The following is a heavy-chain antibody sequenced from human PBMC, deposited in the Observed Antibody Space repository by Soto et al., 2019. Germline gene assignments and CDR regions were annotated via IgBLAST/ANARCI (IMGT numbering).Heavy chain of an antibody. Sequence: QVHLVQSGGEVKKTGASVTVSCKASGYRFASYAIGWVRQAPGQGLEWVGWISAYNGNTRYAQKLQGRVTMTTDTSTTTVYMELRSLKSDDTAVYYYARERVTLVRGPQNWFDPWGQGTLVTVSS. J-gene: IGHJ5*02. CDR2: ISAYNGNT. V-gene: IGHV1-18*01. CDR1: GYRFASYA. D-gene: IGHD3-10*01. CDR3: ARERVTLVRGPQNWFDP.